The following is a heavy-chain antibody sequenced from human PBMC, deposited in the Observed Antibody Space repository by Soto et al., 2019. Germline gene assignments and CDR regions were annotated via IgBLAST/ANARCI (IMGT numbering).Heavy chain of an antibody. CDR3: VRQKSSNWFFDY. CDR2: INHSGST. V-gene: IGHV4-34*01. D-gene: IGHD6-13*01. CDR1: GGSFSGYY. Sequence: SETLSLTFAVYGGSFSGYYWSWIRHPPGKGLEWIGEINHSGSTNYNPSLKSRVTISVDTSKNQFSLKLSSLTAAATAVYYCVRQKSSNWFFDYWGQGTLVTVSS. J-gene: IGHJ4*02.